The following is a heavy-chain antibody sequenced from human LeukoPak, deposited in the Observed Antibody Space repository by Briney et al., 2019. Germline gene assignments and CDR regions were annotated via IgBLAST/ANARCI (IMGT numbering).Heavy chain of an antibody. D-gene: IGHD3-16*01. CDR3: ARDWGWTTFDS. V-gene: IGHV3-7*01. J-gene: IGHJ4*02. CDR1: GFTFSSHW. Sequence: GGSLRLSCAASGFTFSSHWMTWVRQAPGKGLEFVANLNQDGNVWNYVDSVRGRFTISRDNAKNSVHLQLNSLRVEDMAVYYCARDWGWTTFDSWGQGTLVAVSS. CDR2: LNQDGNVW.